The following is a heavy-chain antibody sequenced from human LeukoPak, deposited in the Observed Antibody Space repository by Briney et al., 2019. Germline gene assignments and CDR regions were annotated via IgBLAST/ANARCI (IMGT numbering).Heavy chain of an antibody. J-gene: IGHJ4*02. Sequence: PSETLSLTCTVSGGSISSYYWSWIRQPPGKGLEWIGYIYYSGSTNYNPSLKSRVTISVDTSKNQLSLKLSSVTAADTAVYYCARDQGGSGIDYWGQGTLVTVSS. CDR3: ARDQGGSGIDY. V-gene: IGHV4-59*01. CDR1: GGSISSYY. CDR2: IYYSGST. D-gene: IGHD3-10*01.